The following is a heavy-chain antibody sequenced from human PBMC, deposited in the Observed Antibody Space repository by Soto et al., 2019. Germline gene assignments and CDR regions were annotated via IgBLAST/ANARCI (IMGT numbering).Heavy chain of an antibody. CDR2: ISGSGGST. D-gene: IGHD3-9*01. CDR3: ANVSPVLRYFDWLLGANFDY. Sequence: GGSLRLSCAASGFTFSSYAMSWVRQAPGKGLEWVSAISGSGGSTYYADSVKGRFTISRDNSKNTLYLQMNSLRAEDTAVYYCANVSPVLRYFDWLLGANFDYWGQGTLVTVSS. V-gene: IGHV3-23*01. J-gene: IGHJ4*02. CDR1: GFTFSSYA.